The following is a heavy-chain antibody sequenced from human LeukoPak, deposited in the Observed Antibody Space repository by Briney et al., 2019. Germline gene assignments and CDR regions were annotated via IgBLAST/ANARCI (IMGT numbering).Heavy chain of an antibody. V-gene: IGHV3-9*01. J-gene: IGHJ5*02. CDR1: GFTFDDYA. D-gene: IGHD5-12*01. CDR3: AKSGYSGYDLTYNWFDP. Sequence: GRSLRLSCAASGFTFDDYAMHWVRQAPGKGLGWVSGISWNSGSIGYADSVKGRFTISRDNAKNSLYLQMNSLRADDTALYYCAKSGYSGYDLTYNWFDPWRQGTMVSVSS. CDR2: ISWNSGSI.